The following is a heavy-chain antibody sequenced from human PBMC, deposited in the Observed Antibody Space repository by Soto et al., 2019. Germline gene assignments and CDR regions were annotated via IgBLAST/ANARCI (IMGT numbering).Heavy chain of an antibody. Sequence: ASVEVSFKASGFTLFSYGFSWVRQAPGQRLEWMGWISGYNSNTNYAQKLQGRVTMTTDTSTSTAYMELSSLRSEDTAVYYCAALDSDNNNWSPYGMDVWGQGTTVTVSS. CDR3: AALDSDNNNWSPYGMDV. D-gene: IGHD1-1*01. V-gene: IGHV1-18*01. CDR2: ISGYNSNT. CDR1: GFTLFSYG. J-gene: IGHJ6*02.